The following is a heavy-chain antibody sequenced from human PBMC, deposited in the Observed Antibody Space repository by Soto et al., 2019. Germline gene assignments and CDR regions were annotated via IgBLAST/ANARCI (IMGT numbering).Heavy chain of an antibody. CDR2: IYFAGST. D-gene: IGHD3-10*01. J-gene: IGHJ6*02. CDR1: GGSISSSSYL. CDR3: ARVSMVRGVWALGNYGMDV. V-gene: IGHV4-39*07. Sequence: PSETLSLTCTVSGGSISSSSYLWGLIRQPPGKGLEWIGSIYFAGSTYYNPSLQSRLTISVDKSKNQFSLKLSSVTAADTAVYYCARVSMVRGVWALGNYGMDVWGQGTTVTVSS.